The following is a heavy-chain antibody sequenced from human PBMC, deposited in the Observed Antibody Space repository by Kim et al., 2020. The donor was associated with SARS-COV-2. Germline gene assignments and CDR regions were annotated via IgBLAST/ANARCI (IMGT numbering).Heavy chain of an antibody. Sequence: QKFQGRVTITADKSTSTAYMELSSLRSEDTAVYYCARDRARVDYYYGMDVWGQGTTVTVSS. V-gene: IGHV1-69*04. D-gene: IGHD6-6*01. J-gene: IGHJ6*02. CDR3: ARDRARVDYYYGMDV.